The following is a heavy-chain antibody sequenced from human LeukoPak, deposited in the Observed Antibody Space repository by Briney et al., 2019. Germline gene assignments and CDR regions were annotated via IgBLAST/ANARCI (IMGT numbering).Heavy chain of an antibody. J-gene: IGHJ4*02. V-gene: IGHV1-2*02. CDR3: ARDSEVVVAAYYFDY. D-gene: IGHD2-15*01. CDR1: GYTFTGYY. CDR2: INPNSGGT. Sequence: ASVKVSCKASGYTFTGYYMHWVRQAPGQGLEWMGWINPNSGGTSYARKFQGRVTMTRDTSMRTAYMELSRLGSDDTAVYYCARDSEVVVAAYYFDYWGQGTLVTVSS.